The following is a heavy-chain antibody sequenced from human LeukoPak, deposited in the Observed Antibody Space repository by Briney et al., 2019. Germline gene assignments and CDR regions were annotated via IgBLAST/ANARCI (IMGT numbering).Heavy chain of an antibody. Sequence: GGSLRLSCAASGFTFSSYWMHCVRQTPAKGVLWVSRINGDGRDTLYADSVKRRFTIYRDHSKNTLYLQTSSLGVDDTAVYYCARASTTVPNPFDYWGQGALVSVSS. D-gene: IGHD4-17*01. CDR3: ARASTTVPNPFDY. V-gene: IGHV3-74*01. CDR2: INGDGRDT. CDR1: GFTFSSYW. J-gene: IGHJ4*02.